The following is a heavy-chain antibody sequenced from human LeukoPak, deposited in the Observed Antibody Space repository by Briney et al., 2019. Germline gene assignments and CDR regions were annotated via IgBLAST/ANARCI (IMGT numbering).Heavy chain of an antibody. CDR2: IYSGGST. Sequence: GGSLRLSCAASGFTVSGYYMSWVRQAPGKGLEWVSVIYSGGSTYYADSVKGRFTISRDNSKNASYLQMNSLRAEDTAVYYCARAGEGSARYFDYWARGTLVSVSS. J-gene: IGHJ4*02. V-gene: IGHV3-66*02. CDR1: GFTVSGYY. CDR3: ARAGEGSARYFDY. D-gene: IGHD3-10*01.